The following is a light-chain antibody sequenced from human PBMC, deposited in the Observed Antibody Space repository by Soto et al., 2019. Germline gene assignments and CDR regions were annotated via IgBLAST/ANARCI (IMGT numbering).Light chain of an antibody. J-gene: IGKJ1*01. V-gene: IGKV3-20*01. CDR2: GAS. Sequence: EIVLTQSPGTLSLSPGERDTLSCSASQSVSSSYLAWYQQKPGQAPRLLIYGASSRATGIPDRFSGSGSGADYTLTISRLEPEDSAMYYCQQYGYSFWTFGQGAKVDIK. CDR1: QSVSSSY. CDR3: QQYGYSFWT.